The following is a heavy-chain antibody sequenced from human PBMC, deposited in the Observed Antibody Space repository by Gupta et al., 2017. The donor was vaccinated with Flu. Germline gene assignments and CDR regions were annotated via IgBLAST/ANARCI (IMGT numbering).Heavy chain of an antibody. CDR1: GFTFSSYG. V-gene: IGHV3-33*01. CDR3: ASSGGRYGSGSYTYYGMDV. J-gene: IGHJ6*02. Sequence: QVQLVESGGGVVQPGRSLRLSCAASGFTFSSYGMHCVRQAPGKGLEWVAVIWYDGSNKYYADSVKGRFTISRDNSKNTLYLQMNSLRAEDTAVYYCASSGGRYGSGSYTYYGMDVWGQGTTVTVSS. CDR2: IWYDGSNK. D-gene: IGHD3-10*01.